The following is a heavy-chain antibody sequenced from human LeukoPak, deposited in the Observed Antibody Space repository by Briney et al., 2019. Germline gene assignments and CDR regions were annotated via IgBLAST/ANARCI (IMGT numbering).Heavy chain of an antibody. V-gene: IGHV4-61*02. CDR2: IYTSGST. D-gene: IGHD2-21*01. CDR1: GGSISSSSYY. J-gene: IGHJ5*02. Sequence: SETLSLTCTVSGGSISSSSYYWGWIRQPPGKGLEWIGRIYTSGSTNYNPSLKSRVTISVDTSKNQFSLKLSSVTAADTAVYYCARVDGLLDNWFDPWGQGTLVTVSS. CDR3: ARVDGLLDNWFDP.